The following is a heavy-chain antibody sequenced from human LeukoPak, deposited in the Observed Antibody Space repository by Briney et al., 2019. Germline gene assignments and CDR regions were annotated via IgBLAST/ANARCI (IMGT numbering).Heavy chain of an antibody. V-gene: IGHV3-23*01. CDR3: ATGGAFDYYDSSGYNY. CDR1: GFTFSSYA. Sequence: GGSLRLSWAASGFTFSSYAMSWVRQAAGKGLEWGSAISGSGGSTYYADSVKGRFTISRDNSKNTLYLQMNSLRAEDTALYYCATGGAFDYYDSSGYNYWGQGTLVTVSS. CDR2: ISGSGGST. J-gene: IGHJ4*02. D-gene: IGHD3-22*01.